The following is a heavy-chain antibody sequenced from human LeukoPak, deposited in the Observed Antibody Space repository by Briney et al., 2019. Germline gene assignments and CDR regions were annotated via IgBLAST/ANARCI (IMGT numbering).Heavy chain of an antibody. V-gene: IGHV3-20*04. J-gene: IGHJ3*02. CDR2: INWNGGST. Sequence: PGGSLRLSCAASGFTVSINYMSWVRQAPGKGLEWVSGINWNGGSTGYADSVKGRFTISRDNAKNSLYLQMNSLRAEDTALYYCARDTSATGGIGAFDIWGQGTMVTVSS. D-gene: IGHD3-16*01. CDR1: GFTVSINY. CDR3: ARDTSATGGIGAFDI.